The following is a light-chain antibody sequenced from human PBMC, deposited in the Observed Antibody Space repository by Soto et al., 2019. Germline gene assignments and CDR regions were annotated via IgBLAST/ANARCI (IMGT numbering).Light chain of an antibody. CDR2: AAS. Sequence: DIQMTQSPSSLSASLGDRITITCRASQGIGVYLAWFQQKPGNVPKLLIYAASTLQSAVPSRFSGSGSGTDFTLTISSLQPEDVATYYCQKYNSAPLTFGGGTKVEIK. CDR3: QKYNSAPLT. CDR1: QGIGVY. J-gene: IGKJ4*01. V-gene: IGKV1-27*01.